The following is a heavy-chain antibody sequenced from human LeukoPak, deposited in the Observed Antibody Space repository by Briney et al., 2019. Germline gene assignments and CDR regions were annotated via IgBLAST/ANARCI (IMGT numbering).Heavy chain of an antibody. Sequence: SVKVSCKASGGTFSSYAISWVRQAPGQGLEWMGGIIPIFGTANYAQKFQGRVTITADESTSTAYMELSSLRSEDTAVYYCAREGPVGSGWYDKGYWGQGTLVTVSS. CDR1: GGTFSSYA. D-gene: IGHD6-19*01. CDR2: IIPIFGTA. CDR3: AREGPVGSGWYDKGY. J-gene: IGHJ4*02. V-gene: IGHV1-69*13.